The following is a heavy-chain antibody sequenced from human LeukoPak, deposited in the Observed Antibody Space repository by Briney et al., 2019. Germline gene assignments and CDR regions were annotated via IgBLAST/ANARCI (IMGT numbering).Heavy chain of an antibody. Sequence: SETLSLTCTVSGGSISSSSYYWGWIRQPPGKGLEWIGSIYYSGSTYYNPSLKSRVTISVDTSKNQFSLKLSSVTAADTAVYYCARVPLGYCSSTSCLGFDPWGQGTLVTVSS. CDR1: GGSISSSSYY. D-gene: IGHD2-2*01. J-gene: IGHJ5*02. CDR2: IYYSGST. CDR3: ARVPLGYCSSTSCLGFDP. V-gene: IGHV4-39*07.